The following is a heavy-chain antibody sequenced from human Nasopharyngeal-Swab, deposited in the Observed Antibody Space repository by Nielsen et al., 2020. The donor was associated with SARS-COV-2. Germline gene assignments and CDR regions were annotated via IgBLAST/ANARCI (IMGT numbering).Heavy chain of an antibody. V-gene: IGHV2-26*01. J-gene: IGHJ6*02. D-gene: IGHD5-24*01. CDR2: FFSTGEP. Sequence: PGKALEWLAHFFSTGEPSYSSSLKRRLTVSEDTSKSQVVLTMTNMDPADTATYYCARKMYYFHAMDVWGQGTTVTVS. CDR3: ARKMYYFHAMDV.